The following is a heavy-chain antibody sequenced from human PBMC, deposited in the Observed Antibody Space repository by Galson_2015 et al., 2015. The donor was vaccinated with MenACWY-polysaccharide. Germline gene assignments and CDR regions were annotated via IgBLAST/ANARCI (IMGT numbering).Heavy chain of an antibody. CDR2: IKQDGSEK. CDR1: GFTFSSYW. V-gene: IGHV3-7*04. Sequence: SLRLSCAASGFTFSSYWMSWVRQAPGKGLEWVANIKQDGSEKYYVDSVKGRFTISRDNAKNSLYLQMNSLRAEDTAVYYCARVLWLGHHYYFDYWGQGTLVTVSS. CDR3: ARVLWLGHHYYFDY. J-gene: IGHJ4*02. D-gene: IGHD3-10*01.